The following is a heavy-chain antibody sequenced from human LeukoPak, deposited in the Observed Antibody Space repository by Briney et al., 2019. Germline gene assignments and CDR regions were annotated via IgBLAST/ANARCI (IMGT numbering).Heavy chain of an antibody. Sequence: PSETLSLTCNVSGASTTRSSYYWGWIRQAPGKGLEWIGNIYYSGSTYYNPSLKSRVTISVDTSKNQFSLKLSSVTAADTAVYYCARVVVASSGLDPWGQGTLVTVSS. D-gene: IGHD2-15*01. V-gene: IGHV4-39*07. J-gene: IGHJ5*02. CDR3: ARVVVASSGLDP. CDR2: IYYSGST. CDR1: GASTTRSSYY.